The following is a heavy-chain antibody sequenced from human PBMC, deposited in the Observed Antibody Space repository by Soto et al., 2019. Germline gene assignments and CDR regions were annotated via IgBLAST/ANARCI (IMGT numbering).Heavy chain of an antibody. D-gene: IGHD3-10*01. Sequence: QLQLQESGPGLVKPSETLSLTCTVSGGSISSSSYYWGWIRQPPGKGLEWIGSIYYSGSTYYNPSLKSHSTMSVDTSSNQFSRKLSSVTATDTAVYYFARHGVASGSGSYRTIDGMDVWGQGTTVTVSS. V-gene: IGHV4-39*01. CDR3: ARHGVASGSGSYRTIDGMDV. CDR2: IYYSGST. CDR1: GGSISSSSYY. J-gene: IGHJ6*02.